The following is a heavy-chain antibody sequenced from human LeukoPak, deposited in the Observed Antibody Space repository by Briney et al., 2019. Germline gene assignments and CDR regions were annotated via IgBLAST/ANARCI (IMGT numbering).Heavy chain of an antibody. CDR2: IYYSGST. D-gene: IGHD3-9*01. J-gene: IGHJ4*02. V-gene: IGHV4-59*01. CDR3: ARGTLLRYFDWLFDY. Sequence: SETLSLTCTVSGGSISSYYWSWIRQPPGKGLEWIGYIYYSGSTNYNPSLKSRVTISVDTSKNQFSLKLSSVTAADTAVYYCARGTLLRYFDWLFDYWGQGTLVTVSS. CDR1: GGSISSYY.